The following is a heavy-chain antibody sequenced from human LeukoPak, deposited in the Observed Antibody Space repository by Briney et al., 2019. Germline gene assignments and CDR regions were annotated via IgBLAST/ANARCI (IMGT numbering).Heavy chain of an antibody. CDR2: ISGSGDST. CDR3: ARGNWNKLEVFDY. D-gene: IGHD1/OR15-1a*01. V-gene: IGHV3-23*01. Sequence: SGGSLRLSCAASGFTFTNYVMTWVRQAPGKGLEWVSAISGSGDSTYYADSVKGRFTVSRDNSKNTVYLQMNSLRAEDTAVYYCARGNWNKLEVFDYWGQGTLVTVSS. CDR1: GFTFTNYV. J-gene: IGHJ4*02.